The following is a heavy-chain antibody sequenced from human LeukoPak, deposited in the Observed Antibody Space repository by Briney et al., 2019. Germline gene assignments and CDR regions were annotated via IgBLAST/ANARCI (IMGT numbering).Heavy chain of an antibody. V-gene: IGHV3-48*03. CDR3: AKTVTFDY. J-gene: IGHJ4*02. D-gene: IGHD4-17*01. Sequence: PGGSLRLSCAASGFTFSNYEMNWVRQAPGKGLEWVSYISNSGSTIYYADSVKGRSTISRDNAKNSLYLQMSGLRAEDTAVYFCAKTVTFDYWGQGTLVTVSS. CDR1: GFTFSNYE. CDR2: ISNSGSTI.